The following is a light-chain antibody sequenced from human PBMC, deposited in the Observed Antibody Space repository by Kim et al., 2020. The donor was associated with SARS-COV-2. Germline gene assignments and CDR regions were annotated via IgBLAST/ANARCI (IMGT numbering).Light chain of an antibody. CDR1: SNDIGGHNY. CDR2: EVS. J-gene: IGLJ3*02. CDR3: SSYAGSNNWV. Sequence: QSALTQPPSASGSPGQSVAISCTGTSNDIGGHNYVSWYQQHPGKAPKLMIYEVSKRPSGVPDRFSGSKSGNTAYLIVSGLQAEDETFYYCSSYAGSNNWVFGGGTKLTVL. V-gene: IGLV2-8*01.